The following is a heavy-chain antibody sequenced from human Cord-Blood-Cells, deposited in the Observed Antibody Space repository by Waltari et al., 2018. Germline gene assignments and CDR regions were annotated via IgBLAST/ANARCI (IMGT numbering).Heavy chain of an antibody. D-gene: IGHD3-10*01. J-gene: IGHJ3*02. Sequence: QVQLQESGPGLVKPSETLSLTCTVSGGSISSYYWSWIRQPPGKGLEWIGYIYYSGSTNYNPSLKSRVTISVDTSKNQFSLKLSSVTAADTAVYYCARDPPGIGAFDIWGQGTMVTVSS. CDR2: IYYSGST. V-gene: IGHV4-59*01. CDR1: GGSISSYY. CDR3: ARDPPGIGAFDI.